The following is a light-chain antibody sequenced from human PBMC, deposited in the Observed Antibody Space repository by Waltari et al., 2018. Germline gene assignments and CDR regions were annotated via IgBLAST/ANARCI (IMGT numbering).Light chain of an antibody. Sequence: QSVLTQPPSVSAATGQKVTISCSGSSSNIGSNFVSWYQHLPGTAPKLLIYDDAKRPSRIPDRFSGSKSGTSATLGITGLQTGDEADYYCGTWDNSLGGFVFGTGTKVTGL. CDR2: DDA. CDR3: GTWDNSLGGFV. V-gene: IGLV1-51*01. J-gene: IGLJ1*01. CDR1: SSNIGSNF.